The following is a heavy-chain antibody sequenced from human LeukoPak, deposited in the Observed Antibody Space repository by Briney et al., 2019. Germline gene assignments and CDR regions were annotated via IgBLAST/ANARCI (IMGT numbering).Heavy chain of an antibody. Sequence: SVKVSCKASGGTFSSYAISWVRQAPGQGLEWMGGIIPIFGTANYAQKFQGRVTITADKSTSTAYMELSSLRSEDTAVYYCARGRMTTPVLWAFDIWGRGTMVTVSS. D-gene: IGHD4-17*01. CDR2: IIPIFGTA. V-gene: IGHV1-69*06. J-gene: IGHJ3*02. CDR3: ARGRMTTPVLWAFDI. CDR1: GGTFSSYA.